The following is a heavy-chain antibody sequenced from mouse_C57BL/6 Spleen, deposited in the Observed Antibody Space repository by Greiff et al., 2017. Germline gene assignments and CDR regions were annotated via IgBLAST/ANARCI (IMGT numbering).Heavy chain of an antibody. CDR1: GYTFTDYN. CDR3: GLRSYDWDVGAMDY. CDR2: INPNNGGT. J-gene: IGHJ4*01. D-gene: IGHD6-5*01. V-gene: IGHV1-22*01. Sequence: VQLQQSGPELVKPGASVKMSCKASGYTFTDYNMHWVKQSHGKSLEWIGYINPNNGGTSYNQKFKGKATLTVNKSSSTAYMELRSLTSEDSAVYYGGLRSYDWDVGAMDYWGQGTSVTVSS.